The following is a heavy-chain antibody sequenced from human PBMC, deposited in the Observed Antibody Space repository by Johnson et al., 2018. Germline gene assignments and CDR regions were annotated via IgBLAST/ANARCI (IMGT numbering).Heavy chain of an antibody. V-gene: IGHV3-30*18. D-gene: IGHD6-13*01. CDR3: AKACPGVAAADYYYYYYMDV. CDR2: ISYDGSNK. J-gene: IGHJ6*03. CDR1: GFTFSSYG. Sequence: QVQLVESGGGVVQPGRSLRLSCAASGFTFSSYGMHWVRQAPGKGLEWVAVISYDGSNKYYADSVKGRFTISRDNSKNTLYLQMNSLRTEDTAVYYWAKACPGVAAADYYYYYYMDVWGKGTTVTVPS.